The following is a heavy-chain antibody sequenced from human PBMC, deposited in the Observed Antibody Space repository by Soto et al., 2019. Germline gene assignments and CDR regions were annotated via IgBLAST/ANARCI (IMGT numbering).Heavy chain of an antibody. V-gene: IGHV1-8*02. CDR1: GYTFTTYD. CDR3: ARVGVRWNQEY. Sequence: QVQLVQSGAEVKKPGASVKVSCKASGYTFTTYDINWVRQATGQGLEWMGWMNPNSGNTGYAQKFQGRITMTRDTSTRTAYMELSSLTSEDTAVYYCARVGVRWNQEYWGQGTPVTVSS. J-gene: IGHJ4*02. CDR2: MNPNSGNT. D-gene: IGHD1-1*01.